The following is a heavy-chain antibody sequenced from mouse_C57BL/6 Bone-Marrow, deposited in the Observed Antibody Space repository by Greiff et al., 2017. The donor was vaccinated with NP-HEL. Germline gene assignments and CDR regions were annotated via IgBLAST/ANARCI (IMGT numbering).Heavy chain of an antibody. CDR1: GYTFTSYW. J-gene: IGHJ3*01. D-gene: IGHD1-1*01. V-gene: IGHV1-55*01. CDR3: ARSLYYYGSSPWFAY. Sequence: QVQLKESGAELVKPGASVKMSCKASGYTFTSYWITWVKQRPGQGLEWIGDIYPGSGSTNYNEKFKSKATLTVDTSSSTAYMQLSSLTSEDSAVYYCARSLYYYGSSPWFAYWGQGTLVTVSA. CDR2: IYPGSGST.